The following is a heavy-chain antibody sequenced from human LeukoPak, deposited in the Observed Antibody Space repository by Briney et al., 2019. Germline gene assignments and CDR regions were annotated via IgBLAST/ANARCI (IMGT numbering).Heavy chain of an antibody. CDR2: IIPMFGTA. D-gene: IGHD5-18*01. J-gene: IGHJ6*03. V-gene: IGHV1-69*05. Sequence: SVKVSCKASGGTFNSYAISWVRQAPGQGLGWMGGIIPMFGTANYAQKFQGRVTITTDESTSTAYMELSSLRSEDTAMYYCARDQGRGYSSGPYYYYYYMDVWGKGTTVTVSS. CDR3: ARDQGRGYSSGPYYYYYYMDV. CDR1: GGTFNSYA.